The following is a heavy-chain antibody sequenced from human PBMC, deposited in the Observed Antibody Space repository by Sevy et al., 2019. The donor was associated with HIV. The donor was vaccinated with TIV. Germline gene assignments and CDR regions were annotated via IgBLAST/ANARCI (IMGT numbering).Heavy chain of an antibody. J-gene: IGHJ4*01. D-gene: IGHD6-19*01. Sequence: GGSLRLSCAASGFTFSSYSMNWVRQAPGKGQEWVSYMSSSSSTIYYADSVKGRFTISRDNAKNSLYLQMNSLRDEDTAVYYCARGIRGSSGSGYWGQGTLVTVSS. CDR3: ARGIRGSSGSGY. V-gene: IGHV3-48*02. CDR1: GFTFSSYS. CDR2: MSSSSSTI.